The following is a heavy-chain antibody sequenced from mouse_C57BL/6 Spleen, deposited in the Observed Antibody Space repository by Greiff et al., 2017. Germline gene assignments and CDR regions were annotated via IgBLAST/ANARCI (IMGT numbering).Heavy chain of an antibody. CDR1: GYSITSGYY. CDR2: ISYDGSN. D-gene: IGHD1-1*01. Sequence: EVHLVESGPGLVKPSQSLSLTCSVTGYSITSGYYWNWIRQFPGNKLEWMGYISYDGSNNYNPSLKNRISITRDTSKNQFFLKLNSVTTEDTATYYCARKDYGSRNYFDYWGQGTTLTVSS. CDR3: ARKDYGSRNYFDY. J-gene: IGHJ2*01. V-gene: IGHV3-6*01.